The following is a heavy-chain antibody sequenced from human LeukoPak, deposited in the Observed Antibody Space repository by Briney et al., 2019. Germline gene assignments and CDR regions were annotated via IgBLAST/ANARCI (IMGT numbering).Heavy chain of an antibody. J-gene: IGHJ4*02. V-gene: IGHV4-39*01. CDR2: IYYSGST. D-gene: IGHD3-10*01. CDR1: GGSISSSSYC. CDR3: ARLVRGVIFSY. Sequence: SETLSLTCTVSGGSISSSSYCWGWIRQPPGKGLEWIGSIYYSGSTYYNPSLKSRVTISVDTSKNQFSLKLSSVTAADTAVYYCARLVRGVIFSYWGQGTLVTVSS.